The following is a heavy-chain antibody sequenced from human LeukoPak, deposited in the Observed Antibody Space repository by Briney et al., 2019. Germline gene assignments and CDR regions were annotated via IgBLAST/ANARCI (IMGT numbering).Heavy chain of an antibody. CDR3: ANYYGGNPKYYFDY. J-gene: IGHJ4*02. Sequence: GGSLRLSCAASGFTFSSYAMSWVRQAPGKGLEWVSVISGSGGSTYYADSVKGRFTISRDNSKNTLYLQMNSLRAEDTAVYYCANYYGGNPKYYFDYWGQGTLVTVSS. D-gene: IGHD4-23*01. V-gene: IGHV3-23*01. CDR1: GFTFSSYA. CDR2: ISGSGGST.